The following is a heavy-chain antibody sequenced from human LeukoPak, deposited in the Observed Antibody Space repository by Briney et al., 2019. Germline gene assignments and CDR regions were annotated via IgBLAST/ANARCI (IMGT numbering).Heavy chain of an antibody. J-gene: IGHJ6*03. CDR2: INHSGST. Sequence: PSETLSLTCAVYGGSSSGYYWSWIRQPPGKGLEWIGEINHSGSTNYNPSLKSRVTISVDTSKNQFSLKLSSVTAADTAVYYCARGWGCSSTSCYTNYYYMDVWGKGTTVTVSS. CDR1: GGSSSGYY. CDR3: ARGWGCSSTSCYTNYYYMDV. D-gene: IGHD2-2*02. V-gene: IGHV4-34*01.